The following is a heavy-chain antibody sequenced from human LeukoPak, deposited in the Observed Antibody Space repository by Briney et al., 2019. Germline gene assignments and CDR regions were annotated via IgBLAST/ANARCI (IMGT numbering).Heavy chain of an antibody. CDR3: ARDQWADSSGYYYASFDY. CDR1: GYTFTGYY. Sequence: ASVKVSCKASGYTFTGYYMHWVRQAPGQGLEWMGWINPNGGGTNYAQKFQGRVTMTRDTSISTAYMELSRLRSDDTAVYYCARDQWADSSGYYYASFDYWGQGTLVTVSS. J-gene: IGHJ4*02. D-gene: IGHD3-22*01. CDR2: INPNGGGT. V-gene: IGHV1-2*02.